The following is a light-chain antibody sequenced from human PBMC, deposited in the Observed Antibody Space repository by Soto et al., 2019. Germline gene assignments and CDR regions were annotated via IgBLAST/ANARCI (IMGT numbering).Light chain of an antibody. Sequence: QSALTQPPSASGSPGQSVTISCTGTSSDVGGHNYVSWYQQHPGKAPKVMIYEVSKRPSGVPDRFSGSKSGNTASLTVSGLQAEDEADYYCSSYAGSNNFPYVFGTGTKLTVL. CDR3: SSYAGSNNFPYV. V-gene: IGLV2-8*01. J-gene: IGLJ1*01. CDR2: EVS. CDR1: SSDVGGHNY.